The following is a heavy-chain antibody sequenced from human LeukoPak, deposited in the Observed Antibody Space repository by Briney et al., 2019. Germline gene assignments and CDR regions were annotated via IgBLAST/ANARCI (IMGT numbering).Heavy chain of an antibody. D-gene: IGHD3-10*01. CDR3: ATPRGRYYSGMDV. Sequence: ASVKVSCKVSGYTLTALSMHWVRQAPGKGLEWMGNFDPEDGETIYAQKFQGRVTMTEDTSIDTAYMEMSSLRSEDTAVYYCATPRGRYYSGMDVWGQGTTVTVSS. V-gene: IGHV1-24*01. CDR2: FDPEDGET. J-gene: IGHJ6*02. CDR1: GYTLTALS.